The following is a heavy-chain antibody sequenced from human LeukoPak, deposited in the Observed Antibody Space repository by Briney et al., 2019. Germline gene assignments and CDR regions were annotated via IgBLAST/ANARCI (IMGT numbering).Heavy chain of an antibody. V-gene: IGHV3-48*03. CDR3: AKGPLTYYYGSGSYYFDY. CDR1: GFTFSSYE. CDR2: ISSSGSTI. J-gene: IGHJ4*02. D-gene: IGHD3-10*01. Sequence: GGSLRLSCAASGFTFSSYEMNWVRQAPGKGLEWVSYISSSGSTIYYADSVKGRFTISRDNAKNSLYLQMNSLRAEDTALYYCAKGPLTYYYGSGSYYFDYWGQGTLVTVSS.